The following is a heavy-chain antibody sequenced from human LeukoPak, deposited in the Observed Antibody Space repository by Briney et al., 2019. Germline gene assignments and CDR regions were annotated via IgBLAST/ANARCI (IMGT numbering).Heavy chain of an antibody. CDR2: ISTSCTTI. CDR1: GFTFSDYY. D-gene: IGHD1-26*01. CDR3: ARAPVGATWYFDF. V-gene: IGHV3-11*01. Sequence: GGSLRLSCAASGFTFSDYYMSWLRQAPGKGLEWVSYISTSCTTIFSADSLKGRFTISRHNPKNSLYLQMNSLRAEDTAVYYCARAPVGATWYFDFWGQGTLVTVSS. J-gene: IGHJ4*02.